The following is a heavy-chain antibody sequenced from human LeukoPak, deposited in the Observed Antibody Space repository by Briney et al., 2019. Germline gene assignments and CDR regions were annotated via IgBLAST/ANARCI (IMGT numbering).Heavy chain of an antibody. CDR1: GGSFGGYY. CDR2: INHSGST. D-gene: IGHD3-3*01. J-gene: IGHJ5*02. V-gene: IGHV4-34*01. CDR3: ARVGVWSASNWFDP. Sequence: SETLSLTCAVYGGSFGGYYWSWIRQPPGKGLEWIGEINHSGSTNYNPSLKSRVTISVDTSKNQFSLKLSSVTAADTAVYYCARVGVWSASNWFDPWGQGTLVTVSS.